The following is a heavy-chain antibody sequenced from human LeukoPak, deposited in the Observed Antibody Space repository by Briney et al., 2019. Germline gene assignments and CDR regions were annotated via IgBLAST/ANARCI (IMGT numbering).Heavy chain of an antibody. D-gene: IGHD1-14*01. CDR2: ISGSGGST. Sequence: GGSLRLSCAASGFTFSSYSMNWVHQAPGKGLEWVSGISGSGGSTYYADSVKGRFTISRDNSKNTLYLQMNSLRAEDTAVYYCAKGHSAHGTGFDCWGQGTLVAVSS. CDR3: AKGHSAHGTGFDC. V-gene: IGHV3-23*01. CDR1: GFTFSSYS. J-gene: IGHJ4*02.